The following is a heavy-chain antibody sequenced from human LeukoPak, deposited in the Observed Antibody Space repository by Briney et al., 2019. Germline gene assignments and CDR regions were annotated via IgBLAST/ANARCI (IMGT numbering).Heavy chain of an antibody. J-gene: IGHJ4*02. Sequence: GGSLRLSCEASGFTFSSYAMSWVRQAPGKGLEWVSAISGSGGSTYYADSVKGRFTISRDNSKNTLYLQMNSLRAEDTAVYYCAKDLSLGDYVPYYFDYWGQGTLVTVSS. CDR3: AKDLSLGDYVPYYFDY. V-gene: IGHV3-23*01. CDR1: GFTFSSYA. D-gene: IGHD4-17*01. CDR2: ISGSGGST.